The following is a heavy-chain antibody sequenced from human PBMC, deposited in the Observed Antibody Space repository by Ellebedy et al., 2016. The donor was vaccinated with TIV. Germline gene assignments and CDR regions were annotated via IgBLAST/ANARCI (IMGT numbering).Heavy chain of an antibody. V-gene: IGHV4-34*01. CDR1: GGSFSGYY. CDR2: INHSGST. J-gene: IGHJ3*02. CDR3: ARAFEAGAFDI. Sequence: SETLSLTCAVYGGSFSGYYWSWIRQPPGKGLEWIGEINHSGSTNYNPSLKSRVTLSVETSKNQVSLKLSSVTAAHTAVYYCARAFEAGAFDIWGQGTMVTVSS. D-gene: IGHD3-9*01.